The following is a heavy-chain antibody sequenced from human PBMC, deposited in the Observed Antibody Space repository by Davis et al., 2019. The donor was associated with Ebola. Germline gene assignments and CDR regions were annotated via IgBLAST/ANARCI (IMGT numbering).Heavy chain of an antibody. D-gene: IGHD2/OR15-2a*01. CDR2: INSDGTTI. CDR1: EFTFSSYW. J-gene: IGHJ4*02. CDR3: ARAGYYRFDY. V-gene: IGHV3-74*01. Sequence: GESLKISCAASEFTFSSYWMHWVRQAPGKGLVWVSRINSDGTTIDYADSVKGRFTISRDNAKNTLDLQMNSLRAEDVAVYYCARAGYYRFDYWGQGTLVTVSS.